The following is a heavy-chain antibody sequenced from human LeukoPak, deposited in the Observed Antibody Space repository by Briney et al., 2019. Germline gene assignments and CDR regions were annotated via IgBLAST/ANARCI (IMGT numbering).Heavy chain of an antibody. Sequence: PSETLSLTCTVSGGSLASGGYSWSWIRQLPGTGLEWIGYIYYTGKTNYNPSLKSRVTISVDTSKNQFSLKLSSVTAADTAVYYCARDSSIVGADWFDPWGQGTLVTVSS. CDR3: ARDSSIVGADWFDP. J-gene: IGHJ5*02. V-gene: IGHV4-61*08. CDR2: IYYTGKT. CDR1: GGSLASGGYS. D-gene: IGHD1-26*01.